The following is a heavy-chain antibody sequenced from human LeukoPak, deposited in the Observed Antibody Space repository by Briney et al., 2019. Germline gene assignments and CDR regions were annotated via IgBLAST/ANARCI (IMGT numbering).Heavy chain of an antibody. V-gene: IGHV3-21*01. CDR3: ARDRGSSWYVDY. Sequence: GGSLRLSCAASGFTFSSYSXNWVRXAPXKXXEWVSSISSSSSYIYYADSVKGRFTISRDNAKNSLYLQMNSLRAEDTAVYYCARDRGSSWYVDYWGQGTLVTVSS. J-gene: IGHJ4*02. CDR1: GFTFSSYS. D-gene: IGHD6-13*01. CDR2: ISSSSSYI.